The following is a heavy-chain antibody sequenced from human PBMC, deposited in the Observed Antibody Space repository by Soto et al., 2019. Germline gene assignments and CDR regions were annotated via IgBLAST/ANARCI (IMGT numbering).Heavy chain of an antibody. CDR1: GGSISSYY. V-gene: IGHV4-59*01. CDR3: AREYCSSTSCHNWFDP. J-gene: IGHJ5*02. Sequence: SETLSLTCTVSGGSISSYYWSWIRQPPGKGLEWIGYIYYSGSTNYNPSLKSRVTISVETSKNQFSLKLSSVTAADTAVYYCAREYCSSTSCHNWFDPWGQGTLVTVSS. D-gene: IGHD2-2*01. CDR2: IYYSGST.